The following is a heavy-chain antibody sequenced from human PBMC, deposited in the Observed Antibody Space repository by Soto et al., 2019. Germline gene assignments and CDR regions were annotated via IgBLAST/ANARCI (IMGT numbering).Heavy chain of an antibody. CDR3: ARDVKYSGYDWRSEVYYFDY. CDR1: GFTVSSNY. CDR2: IYSGGST. V-gene: IGHV3-66*01. J-gene: IGHJ4*02. Sequence: GGSLRLSCAASGFTVSSNYMSWVRQAPGKGLEWVSVIYSGGSTYYADSVKGRFTISRDNSKNTLYLQMNSLRAEDTAVYYCARDVKYSGYDWRSEVYYFDYWGQGTLVTVSS. D-gene: IGHD5-12*01.